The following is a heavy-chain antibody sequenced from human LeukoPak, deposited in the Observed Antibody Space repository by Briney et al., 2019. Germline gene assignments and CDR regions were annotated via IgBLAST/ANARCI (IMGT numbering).Heavy chain of an antibody. Sequence: GGSLRLSCAASGFTFSSYAMHWVRQAPGKGLEWVAVISYDGSNTYYADSVKGRFTISRDNSKNTLYLQMNSLRAEDTAVFYCARAHCSTTSCYKDYWGQGTLVTVSS. D-gene: IGHD2-2*02. J-gene: IGHJ4*02. CDR1: GFTFSSYA. CDR2: ISYDGSNT. V-gene: IGHV3-30*04. CDR3: ARAHCSTTSCYKDY.